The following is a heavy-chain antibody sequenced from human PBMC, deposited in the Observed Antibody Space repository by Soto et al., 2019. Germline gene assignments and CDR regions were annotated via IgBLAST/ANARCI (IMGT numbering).Heavy chain of an antibody. CDR3: ATLGYCSGGSCYAYYYYGMDV. CDR2: IYYSGST. J-gene: IGHJ6*02. Sequence: SETLSLTCTVSGGSISSYYWSWIRQPPGKGLEWIGSIYYSGSTYYNPSLKSRVTISVDTSKNQFSLKLSSVTAADTAVYYCATLGYCSGGSCYAYYYYGMDVWGQGTTVTVSS. D-gene: IGHD2-15*01. V-gene: IGHV4-39*01. CDR1: GGSISSYY.